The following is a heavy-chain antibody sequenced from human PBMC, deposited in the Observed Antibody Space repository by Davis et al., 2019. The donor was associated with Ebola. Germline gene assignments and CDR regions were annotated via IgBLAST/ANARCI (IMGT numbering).Heavy chain of an antibody. D-gene: IGHD6-6*01. V-gene: IGHV3-48*03. CDR2: ISSSGSTI. J-gene: IGHJ6*02. CDR3: AREVGSSDFYYYYGMDV. Sequence: GESLKISCAASGFIFSSYEMNWVRQAPGKGLEWVSYISSSGSTIYYADSVKGRFTISRDNAKDSLYLQMNSLRAEDTAVYYCAREVGSSDFYYYYGMDVWGQGTTVTVSS. CDR1: GFIFSSYE.